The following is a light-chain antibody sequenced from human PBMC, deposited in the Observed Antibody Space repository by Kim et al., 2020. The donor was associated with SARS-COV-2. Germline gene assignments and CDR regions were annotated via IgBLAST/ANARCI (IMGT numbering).Light chain of an antibody. CDR3: AAWDDSLSGPV. V-gene: IGLV1-47*02. Sequence: QSVLTQPPSASGTPGQRVTLSCSGSSSNIGYNYVYWYQQLPGTAPKLLIYLNNERPSGVPERFSGSKSGTSASLAISGLRSEDGADYYCAAWDDSLSGPVFGGGTQLTVL. CDR2: LNN. CDR1: SSNIGYNY. J-gene: IGLJ2*01.